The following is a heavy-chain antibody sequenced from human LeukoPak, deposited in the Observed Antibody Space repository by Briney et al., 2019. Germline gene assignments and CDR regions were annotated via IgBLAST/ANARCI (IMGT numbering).Heavy chain of an antibody. Sequence: ASVKVSCKASGYTFTSYYMHWVRQAPGQGLEWMGIINPSGGSTSYAQKFQGRVTMTRDMSTSTVYMELNSLRAEDTALYYCARDFSALWYSSASWDAFDIWGQGTMVTVSS. CDR2: INPSGGST. CDR1: GYTFTSYY. V-gene: IGHV1-46*01. D-gene: IGHD6-19*01. CDR3: ARDFSALWYSSASWDAFDI. J-gene: IGHJ3*02.